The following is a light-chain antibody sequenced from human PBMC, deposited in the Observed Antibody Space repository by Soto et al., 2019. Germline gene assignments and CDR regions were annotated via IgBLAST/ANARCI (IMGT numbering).Light chain of an antibody. Sequence: DIQMTQSPSSLSASVGDRVTITCRASQSFSSYLNWYQQKPGKAPKLLIYAASRLQSAVPSRFSGSGSGTDFTLTISSLQPEDFATYYCQQSYSTLPITFGQGTRLEIK. CDR3: QQSYSTLPIT. CDR2: AAS. V-gene: IGKV1-39*01. J-gene: IGKJ5*01. CDR1: QSFSSY.